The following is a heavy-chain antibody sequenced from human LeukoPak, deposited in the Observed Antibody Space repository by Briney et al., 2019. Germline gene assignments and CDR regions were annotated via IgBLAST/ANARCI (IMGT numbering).Heavy chain of an antibody. V-gene: IGHV3-21*01. CDR2: IGSTSAYK. Sequence: GGSLRLSCAASGFTFSAYSMNWVRQAPGKGLEWVSSIGSTSAYKYYAESLKGRLTISRDNARNLLYLQINSLRVDDTAVYYCARMMDDYGDYGGPFDSWGQGTLVTVSS. CDR1: GFTFSAYS. D-gene: IGHD4-17*01. CDR3: ARMMDDYGDYGGPFDS. J-gene: IGHJ4*02.